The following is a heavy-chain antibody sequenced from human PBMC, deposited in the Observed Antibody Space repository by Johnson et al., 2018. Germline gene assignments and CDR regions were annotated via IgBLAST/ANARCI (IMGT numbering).Heavy chain of an antibody. CDR1: GFTFRSYG. CDR2: ISYDGSNK. V-gene: IGHV3-30*18. Sequence: QVQLVESGGGVVQPGRSLRLSCAASGFTFRSYGMHWVRQAPGKGLEWVAVISYDGSNKYYADSVKGRFTISRDNSKNTLYLQMNSPRAEDTAVYYCAKETGYDYVLGHGGQGTLVTVSS. D-gene: IGHD3-16*01. CDR3: AKETGYDYVLGH. J-gene: IGHJ1*01.